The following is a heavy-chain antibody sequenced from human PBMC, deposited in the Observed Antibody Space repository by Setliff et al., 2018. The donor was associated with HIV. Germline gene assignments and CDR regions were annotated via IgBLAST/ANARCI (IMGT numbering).Heavy chain of an antibody. V-gene: IGHV4-59*08. J-gene: IGHJ4*02. D-gene: IGHD3-16*01. Sequence: SETLSLTCTVSGGSITSYYWNWIRQSPGKGLEWIGYVTYSGSTNYNPSLKSRVTISQDTSKNQFSLNLTSVTAADTAVYYCARFSSYYYILDSWGQGALVTVSS. CDR1: GGSITSYY. CDR3: ARFSSYYYILDS. CDR2: VTYSGST.